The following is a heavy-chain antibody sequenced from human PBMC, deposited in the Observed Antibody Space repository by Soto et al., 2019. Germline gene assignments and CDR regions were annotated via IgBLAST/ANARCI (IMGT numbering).Heavy chain of an antibody. J-gene: IGHJ3*02. CDR3: ARGGVTTGYAFDI. Sequence: QVQLVQSGAEVKKPGSSVKVSCTASGGTFSSYTISWVRQAPGQGLEWMGRIIPILGIANYAQKFQGRVTNAAKKSTSTDYRELGILIAEDTVVYYCARGGVTTGYAFDIWGQGTMVTVSS. CDR1: GGTFSSYT. D-gene: IGHD2-21*02. CDR2: IIPILGIA. V-gene: IGHV1-69*02.